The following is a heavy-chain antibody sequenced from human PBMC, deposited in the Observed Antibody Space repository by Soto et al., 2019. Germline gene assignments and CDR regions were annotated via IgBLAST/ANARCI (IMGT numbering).Heavy chain of an antibody. Sequence: ASVKVSCKASGYTFTSYGISWVRQAPGQGLEWMGWISAYNGNTNYAQKLQGRVTMTTDTSTSTAYMELRSLRSDDTAVYYCARVGSGWYLGGNWFDPWGQGTLVTVPQ. CDR2: ISAYNGNT. CDR3: ARVGSGWYLGGNWFDP. V-gene: IGHV1-18*01. J-gene: IGHJ5*02. CDR1: GYTFTSYG. D-gene: IGHD6-19*01.